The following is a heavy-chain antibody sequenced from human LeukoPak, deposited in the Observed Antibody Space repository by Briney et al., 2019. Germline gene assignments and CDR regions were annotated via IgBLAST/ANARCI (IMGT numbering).Heavy chain of an antibody. CDR1: RFTFDDYG. J-gene: IGHJ4*02. CDR2: IQWNDDSP. CDR3: ARDSDYYSSGWSPWDY. D-gene: IGHD6-19*01. Sequence: GGSLRLSCAASRFTFDDYGMSWVRQATGKGLGWDSSIQWNDDSPGYADSVKGRFTISRDNAKNSLYLQMKSLRAEDTALYYCARDSDYYSSGWSPWDYWGQGTLVTVSS. V-gene: IGHV3-20*04.